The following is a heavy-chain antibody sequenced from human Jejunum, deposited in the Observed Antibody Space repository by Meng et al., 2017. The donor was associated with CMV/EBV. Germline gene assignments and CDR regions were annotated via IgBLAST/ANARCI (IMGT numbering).Heavy chain of an antibody. V-gene: IGHV3-7*01. D-gene: IGHD2-2*01. CDR1: LTFSRFW. CDR2: INQDESER. J-gene: IGHJ5*02. CDR3: ARQGILVPAATNWFAP. Sequence: LTFSRFWMSWVRQAPGKGLEWVANINQDESERYYVDSVKGRFTISRDNAKNSLYLQMNSLRAEDTAVYYCARQGILVPAATNWFAPWGQGTLVTVSS.